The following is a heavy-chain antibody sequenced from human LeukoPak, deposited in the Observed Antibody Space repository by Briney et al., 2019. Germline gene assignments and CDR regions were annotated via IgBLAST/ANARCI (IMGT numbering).Heavy chain of an antibody. CDR1: GYTFTHYA. CDR2: INTNTGNP. Sequence: ASVKVSCKASGYTFTHYAMNWVRQAPGQGLEWMGWINTNTGNPTYAQGFTGRFVFSLDTSVSTAYLQISSLKAEDTAVYYCASGYSGYDSASDYWGQGTLVTVSS. CDR3: ASGYSGYDSASDY. V-gene: IGHV7-4-1*02. J-gene: IGHJ4*02. D-gene: IGHD5-12*01.